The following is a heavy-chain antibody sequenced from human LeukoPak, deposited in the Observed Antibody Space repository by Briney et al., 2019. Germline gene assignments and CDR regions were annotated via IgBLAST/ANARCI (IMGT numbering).Heavy chain of an antibody. Sequence: GGSLRLSCAASGFTFSSYEMNWVRQAPGKGLEWVSYISSSGSTIYYADSVKGRFTISRDNAKNSLYLQMNSLRAEDTAVYYCARGPKPKAGSGYHTLTAYWGQGTLVTVSS. J-gene: IGHJ4*02. V-gene: IGHV3-48*03. CDR2: ISSSGSTI. CDR3: ARGPKPKAGSGYHTLTAY. CDR1: GFTFSSYE. D-gene: IGHD3-3*01.